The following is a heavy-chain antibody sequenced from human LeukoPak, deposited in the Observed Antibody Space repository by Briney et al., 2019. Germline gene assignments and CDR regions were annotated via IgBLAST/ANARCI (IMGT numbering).Heavy chain of an antibody. D-gene: IGHD5-12*01. Sequence: PGGSLRLSRAGSGFPFSIYGMNWVRQAPGKGLEWVTGISPGGGPTYYADSVKGRFTISRDDSKNTLYLEMSNLRAEDTAVYYCAKDGAWLRFDDWGEGILVSVS. J-gene: IGHJ4*02. CDR1: GFPFSIYG. CDR3: AKDGAWLRFDD. CDR2: ISPGGGPT. V-gene: IGHV3-23*01.